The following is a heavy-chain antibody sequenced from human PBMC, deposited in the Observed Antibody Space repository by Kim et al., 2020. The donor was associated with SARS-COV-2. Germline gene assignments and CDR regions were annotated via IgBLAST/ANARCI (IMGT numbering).Heavy chain of an antibody. D-gene: IGHD2-21*02. V-gene: IGHV3-30*18. CDR2: ISYDGSNK. Sequence: GGSLRLSCAASGFTFSSYGMHWVRQAPGKGPEWVAVISYDGSNKYYADSVKGRFTISRDNSKNTLYLQMNSLRAEDTAVYYCAKVSDYYFDYWGQGTLVTVSS. J-gene: IGHJ4*02. CDR3: AKVSDYYFDY. CDR1: GFTFSSYG.